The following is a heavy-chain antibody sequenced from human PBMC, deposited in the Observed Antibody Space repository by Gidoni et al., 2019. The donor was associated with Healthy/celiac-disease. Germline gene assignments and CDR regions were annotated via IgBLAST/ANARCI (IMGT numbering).Heavy chain of an antibody. CDR2: IYSGGST. CDR3: ARDEVAGTKVYDY. CDR1: GFTVSSNY. Sequence: EVQLVESGGGLVQPGGSLRLSCSASGFTVSSNYMSWVRQAPGKGLEWVSVIYSGGSTYYADSVKGRFTISRDNTKNTLYLQMNSLRAEDTAVYYCARDEVAGTKVYDYWGQGTLVTVSS. D-gene: IGHD6-19*01. J-gene: IGHJ4*02. V-gene: IGHV3-66*01.